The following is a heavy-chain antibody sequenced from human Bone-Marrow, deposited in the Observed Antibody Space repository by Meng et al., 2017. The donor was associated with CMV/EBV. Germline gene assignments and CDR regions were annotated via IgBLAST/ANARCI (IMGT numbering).Heavy chain of an antibody. V-gene: IGHV4-34*01. D-gene: IGHD3-22*01. CDR2: INHSGST. Sequence: SETLSLTCAVYGGSFSGYYWSWIRQPPGKGLEWIGEINHSGSTNYNPSLKSRVTISVDTSKNQFSLKLSSVTAADTAVYYCARGAYYHDSPHDAFDIWGQGTMVTVSS. J-gene: IGHJ3*02. CDR1: GGSFSGYY. CDR3: ARGAYYHDSPHDAFDI.